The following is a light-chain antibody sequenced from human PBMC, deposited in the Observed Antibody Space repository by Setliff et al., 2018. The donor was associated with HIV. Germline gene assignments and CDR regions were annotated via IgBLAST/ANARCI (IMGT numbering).Light chain of an antibody. CDR2: EVS. J-gene: IGLJ6*01. Sequence: QSVLAQPPSASGSPGQSVTISCTGTSSDVGDYNYVSWYQQHPGKAPKLMIYEVSKRPSGVPDRFSGSKSGNTASLTVSGLQAEDEADYYCSSYTTSTTLVFGRGTKVTVL. CDR3: SSYTTSTTLV. V-gene: IGLV2-8*01. CDR1: SSDVGDYNY.